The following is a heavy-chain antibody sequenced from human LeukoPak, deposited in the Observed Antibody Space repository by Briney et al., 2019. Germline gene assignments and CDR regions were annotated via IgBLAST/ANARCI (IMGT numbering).Heavy chain of an antibody. CDR2: IWYDGSNK. D-gene: IGHD1-1*01. V-gene: IGHV3-33*01. CDR1: GFTFSSYG. Sequence: GGSLRLSCAASGFTFSSYGMHWVRQAPGKGLEWVAVIWYDGSNKYYADSVKGRFTISRDNSKNTLYLQMNSLRAEDTAVYYCARGRIQLGVDYWGQGTLVTVSS. CDR3: ARGRIQLGVDY. J-gene: IGHJ4*02.